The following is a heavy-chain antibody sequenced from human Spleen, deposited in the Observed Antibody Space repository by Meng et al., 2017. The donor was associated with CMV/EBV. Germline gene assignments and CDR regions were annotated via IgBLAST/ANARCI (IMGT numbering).Heavy chain of an antibody. CDR2: IHPNTGGT. Sequence: ASVKVSCKASGYKFTTYHLSWVRQAPGQGLEWMGWIHPNTGGTNYAQNFQGRVTLTRDTSIRTVYMELSSLRSDDTAMYYCARDDNWGPDYWGQGTLVTVSS. J-gene: IGHJ4*02. V-gene: IGHV1-2*02. D-gene: IGHD7-27*01. CDR1: GYKFTTYH. CDR3: ARDDNWGPDY.